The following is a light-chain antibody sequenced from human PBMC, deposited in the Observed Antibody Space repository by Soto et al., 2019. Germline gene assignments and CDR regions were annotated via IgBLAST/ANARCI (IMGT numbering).Light chain of an antibody. J-gene: IGLJ1*01. CDR2: ANT. CDR1: XXXXGADYD. V-gene: IGLV1-40*01. Sequence: QSALTXPPXXXXXXXQRVTISCTGXXXXXGADYDVHWYQQLPGTAPKLLIYANTNRPSGVPGRFSGSKSGTSASLAITGLQAEDEADYYCQSYDSSLSGYVFGTGTKLTVL. CDR3: QSYDSSLSGYV.